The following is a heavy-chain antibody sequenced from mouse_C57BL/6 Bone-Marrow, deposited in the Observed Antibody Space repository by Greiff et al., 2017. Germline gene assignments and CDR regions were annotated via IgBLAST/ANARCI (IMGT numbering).Heavy chain of an antibody. CDR3: TRIAY. J-gene: IGHJ3*01. V-gene: IGHV14-4*01. Sequence: VQLQQSGAELVRPGASVKLSCTASGFNIKDDYMHWVKQRPEQGLEWIGWIDPENGDTAYDSKFQGKATITVDTSSNTAYLQLSSLTSEDTAVYYCTRIAYWGQGTLVTVSA. CDR1: GFNIKDDY. CDR2: IDPENGDT.